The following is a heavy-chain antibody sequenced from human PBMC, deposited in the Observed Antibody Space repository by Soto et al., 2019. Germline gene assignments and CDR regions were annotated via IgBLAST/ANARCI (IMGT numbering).Heavy chain of an antibody. CDR2: VNPSGGST. J-gene: IGHJ1*01. D-gene: IGHD2-15*01. Sequence: ASVKVSCKASGYLFTAYSMHWVRLAPRQGLEWMGVVNPSGGSTKYAQNFQGRVTMTRDTSTTTIYMELSSLRSDDTAIYYCAREENCSGGTCYSEYFHRWGQGTLVTVSS. V-gene: IGHV1-46*01. CDR3: AREENCSGGTCYSEYFHR. CDR1: GYLFTAYS.